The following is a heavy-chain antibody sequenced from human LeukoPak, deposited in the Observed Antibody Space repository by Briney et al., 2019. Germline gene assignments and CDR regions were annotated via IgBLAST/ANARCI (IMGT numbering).Heavy chain of an antibody. CDR1: GGSISSSSYY. V-gene: IGHV4-39*07. J-gene: IGHJ4*02. D-gene: IGHD3-10*01. CDR2: IYYSGST. CDR3: ARDVGSMVRGVKRVGVVLDY. Sequence: SETLSLTCTVSGGSISSSSYYWGWIRQPPGKGLEWIGSIYYSGSTYYNPSLKSRVTISVDTSKNQFSLKLSSVTAADTAVYYCARDVGSMVRGVKRVGVVLDYWGQGTLVTVSS.